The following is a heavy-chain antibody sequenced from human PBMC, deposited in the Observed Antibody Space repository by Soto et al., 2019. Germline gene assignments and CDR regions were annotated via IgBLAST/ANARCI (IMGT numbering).Heavy chain of an antibody. CDR3: AKLGYYVDY. D-gene: IGHD3-16*01. J-gene: IGHJ4*02. CDR2: IHYSGST. V-gene: IGHV4-39*01. CDR1: GGSISSSSYY. Sequence: QLQLQESGPGLVKPSETLSLTCTVSGGSISSSSYYWGWIRQPPGKGLECIGNIHYSGSTYYNPAPKSRVPISLETSKNPFSLKLSSVTAADTAVYYCAKLGYYVDYWGQGTLVTVSS.